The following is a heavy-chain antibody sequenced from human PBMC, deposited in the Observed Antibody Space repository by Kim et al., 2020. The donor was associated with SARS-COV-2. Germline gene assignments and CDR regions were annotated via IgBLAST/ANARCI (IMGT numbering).Heavy chain of an antibody. D-gene: IGHD3-22*01. J-gene: IGHJ4*02. CDR1: GFTFSSYA. V-gene: IGHV3-30-3*01. CDR3: ARGGLRDSSGYQIDY. Sequence: GGSLRLSCAASGFTFSSYAMHWVRQAPGKGLEWVAIISYDGSNKYYADSVKGRFTISRDNSKNTLYLQMNSLRVEDTAVYYCARGGLRDSSGYQIDYWGQRALVTVSS. CDR2: ISYDGSNK.